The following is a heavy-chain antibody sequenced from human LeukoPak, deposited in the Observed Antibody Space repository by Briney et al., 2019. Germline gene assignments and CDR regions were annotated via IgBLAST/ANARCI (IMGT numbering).Heavy chain of an antibody. CDR3: ARDLMVRGDNDY. CDR1: GGSISSYS. CDR2: IYYSGNT. D-gene: IGHD3-10*01. Sequence: SETLSLTCTVSGGSISSYSWSWIRQPPGKGLEWIGYIYYSGNTNYNPSLKSRVTISVDTSKNQFSLKLSSVTAADTAVYYCARDLMVRGDNDYWGQGTLVTVSS. J-gene: IGHJ4*02. V-gene: IGHV4-59*12.